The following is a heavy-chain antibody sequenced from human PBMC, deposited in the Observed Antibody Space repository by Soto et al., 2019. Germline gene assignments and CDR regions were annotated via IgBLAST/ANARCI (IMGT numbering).Heavy chain of an antibody. CDR2: IIPIFGTA. Sequence: SVKVSCKASGGSFGSYAISWVRQAPGQGLEWMGGIIPIFGTANYAQKFQGRVTITADESTSTAYMELSSLRSEDTAVYYCARDEGGYDILTGYYKGHHYDQWGQGALVTVSS. J-gene: IGHJ4*02. CDR1: GGSFGSYA. D-gene: IGHD3-9*01. V-gene: IGHV1-69*13. CDR3: ARDEGGYDILTGYYKGHHYDQ.